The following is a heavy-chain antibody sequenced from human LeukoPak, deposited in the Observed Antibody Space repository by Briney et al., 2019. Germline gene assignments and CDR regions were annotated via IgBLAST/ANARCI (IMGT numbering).Heavy chain of an antibody. Sequence: GGSLRLSCAASGFTFSSYGMNWVRQAPGKGLEWVSGISGSGTSTYYADSVKGRFTISRDNSKNTLYLQMNSLRAEDTAVYYCAKPAGWYYDSSGYFNYWGQGILVTVSS. CDR3: AKPAGWYYDSSGYFNY. CDR2: ISGSGTST. J-gene: IGHJ4*02. V-gene: IGHV3-23*01. D-gene: IGHD3-22*01. CDR1: GFTFSSYG.